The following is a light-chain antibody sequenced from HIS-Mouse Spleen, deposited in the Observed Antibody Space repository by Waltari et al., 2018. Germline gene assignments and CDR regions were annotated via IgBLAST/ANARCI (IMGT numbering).Light chain of an antibody. CDR2: DDS. V-gene: IGLV3-21*03. Sequence: SYELTQPPSVSVSPGKTARIPCGGNNIGSKSVHWYQQKPGQAPVLVVYDDSARPSGIPGRFSGSNAGNTATLTISRVEAGDEADYYCQVWDSSSDHVVFGGGTKLTVL. CDR3: QVWDSSSDHVV. J-gene: IGLJ2*01. CDR1: NIGSKS.